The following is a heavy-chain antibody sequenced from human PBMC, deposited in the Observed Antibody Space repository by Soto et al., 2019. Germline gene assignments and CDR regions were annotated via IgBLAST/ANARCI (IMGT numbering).Heavy chain of an antibody. V-gene: IGHV4-28*01. Sequence: QVQLQESGPGLVKPSDTLSLTCAVSGYSISSSNWWGWFRQPPGKGLEGFVYIYYSGTTYHNPSLKRRVTILVDTSKNQFSLKLTTVTAVDAAVYYCARREIQGPIDYWGQGTLVTVSS. CDR1: GYSISSSNW. CDR2: IYYSGTT. J-gene: IGHJ4*02. D-gene: IGHD1-26*01. CDR3: ARREIQGPIDY.